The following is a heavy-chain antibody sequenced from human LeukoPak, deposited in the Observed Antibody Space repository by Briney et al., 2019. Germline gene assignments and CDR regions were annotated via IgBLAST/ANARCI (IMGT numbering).Heavy chain of an antibody. J-gene: IGHJ4*02. V-gene: IGHV1-2*06. CDR2: INPNSGGT. CDR3: ASSTQYYYDSSGQYYFDY. Sequence: ASVKVSCKASGYTFTGYYMHWVRQAPGQGLEWMGRINPNSGGTNYAQKFQGRVTMTRDTFISTAYMELSRLRSDDTAVYYCASSTQYYYDSSGQYYFDYWGQGTLVTVSS. CDR1: GYTFTGYY. D-gene: IGHD3-22*01.